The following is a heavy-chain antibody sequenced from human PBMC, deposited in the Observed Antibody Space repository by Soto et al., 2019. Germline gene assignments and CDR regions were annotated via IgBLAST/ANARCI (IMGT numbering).Heavy chain of an antibody. D-gene: IGHD2-21*01. V-gene: IGHV4-39*02. Sequence: SXTLSLTCTVSGGSISSSSYYCGWIRQPPGKGLEWIGSIYYSGSNYYNPSLKSRVTISVDTSKNQFSLKLSSVTAADTAVYYCARERDSSYGMDVWGQGTTVTV. CDR2: IYYSGSN. J-gene: IGHJ6*02. CDR3: ARERDSSYGMDV. CDR1: GGSISSSSYY.